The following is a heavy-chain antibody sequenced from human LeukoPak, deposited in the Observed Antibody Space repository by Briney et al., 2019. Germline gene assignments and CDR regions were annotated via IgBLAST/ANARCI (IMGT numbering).Heavy chain of an antibody. CDR3: ARDSRAYCGGDCYSSGWLDP. D-gene: IGHD2-21*01. Sequence: PSETLSLTCAVSGYSISSGYYWGWIRQPPGKGLEWIGSIYHSGSTYYNPSLKRRVTISVDTSKNQFSLKLSSVPAADTAVYYCARDSRAYCGGDCYSSGWLDPWGQGTLVTVSS. J-gene: IGHJ5*02. CDR2: IYHSGST. CDR1: GYSISSGYY. V-gene: IGHV4-38-2*02.